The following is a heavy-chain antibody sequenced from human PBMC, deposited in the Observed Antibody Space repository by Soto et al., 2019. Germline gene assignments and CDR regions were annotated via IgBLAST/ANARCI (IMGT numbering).Heavy chain of an antibody. V-gene: IGHV3-33*08. CDR1: EFTFSDYW. J-gene: IGHJ3*02. CDR2: IWYDGSNK. D-gene: IGHD1-26*01. Sequence: WGSLRLSCTASEFTFSDYWMHWVRQAPGKGLEWVAVIWYDGSNKYYADSVKGRFTISRDNSKNTLYLQMNSLRAEDTAVYYCARDIASGSYWGAFDIWGQGTMVTVSS. CDR3: ARDIASGSYWGAFDI.